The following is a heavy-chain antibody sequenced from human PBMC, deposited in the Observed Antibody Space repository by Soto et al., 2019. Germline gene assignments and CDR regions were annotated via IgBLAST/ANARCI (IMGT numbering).Heavy chain of an antibody. Sequence: GCSLELSCAASGLTVSICAMHWVRQDPGRGLEWVAVISYDGSNKYYADSVKGRFTISRDNSKNTLYLQMNSLRAEDTAVYYCAKESCSRTTCYAGENGMDVWGQGTTVTVSS. J-gene: IGHJ6*02. CDR3: AKESCSRTTCYAGENGMDV. CDR1: GLTVSICA. V-gene: IGHV3-30*18. D-gene: IGHD2-2*01. CDR2: ISYDGSNK.